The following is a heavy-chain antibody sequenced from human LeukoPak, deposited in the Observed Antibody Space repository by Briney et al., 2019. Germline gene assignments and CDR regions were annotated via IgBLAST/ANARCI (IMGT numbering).Heavy chain of an antibody. CDR1: GFTFSSYA. CDR3: AKVLFTYYDFWSGYDY. V-gene: IGHV3-23*01. J-gene: IGHJ4*02. D-gene: IGHD3-3*01. CDR2: IRGSGGST. Sequence: GGSLRLSCAASGFTFSSYAMSWVRQAPGKGLEWVSAIRGSGGSTYYADSVKGRFTISRDNSKNTLYLQMNSLRAEDTAVYCCAKVLFTYYDFWSGYDYWGQGTLVTVSS.